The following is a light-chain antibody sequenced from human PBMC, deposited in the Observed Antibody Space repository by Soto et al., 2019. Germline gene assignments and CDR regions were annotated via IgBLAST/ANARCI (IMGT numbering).Light chain of an antibody. Sequence: AIQLTQSPSSLAASVGDRVTITCRASQGISNALAWYQQKPGRPPYLLIYDASSLESGVPSRFSGSGSGTYFTLTINSLQTEDFATYFCQQFNTYPITFGQGTRLEI. J-gene: IGKJ5*01. CDR1: QGISNA. CDR3: QQFNTYPIT. CDR2: DAS. V-gene: IGKV1-13*02.